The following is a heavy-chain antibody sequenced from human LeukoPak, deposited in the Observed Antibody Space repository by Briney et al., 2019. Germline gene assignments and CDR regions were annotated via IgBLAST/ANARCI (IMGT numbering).Heavy chain of an antibody. Sequence: SETLSLTCAVYGGSFSGFYWSWIRQPPGKGLEWIGEINHSGSTNYNPSLKSRVTISVDTSKNQFSLKLSSVTAADTAVYYCARVVVVPAAPYDSSGYYYRNWFDPWGQGTLVTVSS. J-gene: IGHJ5*02. D-gene: IGHD3-22*01. CDR1: GGSFSGFY. CDR2: INHSGST. CDR3: ARVVVVPAAPYDSSGYYYRNWFDP. V-gene: IGHV4-34*01.